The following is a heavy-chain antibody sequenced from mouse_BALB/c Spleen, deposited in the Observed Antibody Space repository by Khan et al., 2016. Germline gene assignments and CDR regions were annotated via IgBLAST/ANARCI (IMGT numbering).Heavy chain of an antibody. Sequence: VQLKQSGAELVRPGASVKLSCTASGFNIKDTFIHWVKQRPEQGLEWIGRIDPANDNTQYDPKFQGMATITADTFSNTAYLQFSSLTSEDTAVYYCAKSLNAMDYWGQGASVTVSS. CDR2: IDPANDNT. J-gene: IGHJ4*01. V-gene: IGHV14-3*02. CDR1: GFNIKDTF. CDR3: AKSLNAMDY.